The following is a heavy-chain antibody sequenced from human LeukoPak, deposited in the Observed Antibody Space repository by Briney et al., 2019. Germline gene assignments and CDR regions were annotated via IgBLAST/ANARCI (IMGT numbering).Heavy chain of an antibody. J-gene: IGHJ4*02. Sequence: PGGSLRLSCAASGFTFSSYAMHWVRQAPGKGLEYVSAISSDGGSTYYANSVKGRFTISRDNSKNTLYLQMGSLRAEDMAVYYCASSAPGYSSSWYNYWGQGTLVTVSS. CDR1: GFTFSSYA. CDR2: ISSDGGST. V-gene: IGHV3-64*01. D-gene: IGHD6-13*01. CDR3: ASSAPGYSSSWYNY.